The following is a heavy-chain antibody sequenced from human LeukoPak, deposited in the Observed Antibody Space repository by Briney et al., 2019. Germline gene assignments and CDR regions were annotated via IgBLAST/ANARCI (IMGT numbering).Heavy chain of an antibody. J-gene: IGHJ4*02. Sequence: ASVKVSCKASGGTFSSYAISWVRQAPGQGLEWMGWISAYNGNTNYAQKLQGRVTMTTDTSASTAYMELRSLRSDDTAVYYCARLVRGVTPIFDYWGQGTLVTVSS. CDR3: ARLVRGVTPIFDY. D-gene: IGHD3-10*01. CDR1: GGTFSSYA. CDR2: ISAYNGNT. V-gene: IGHV1-18*01.